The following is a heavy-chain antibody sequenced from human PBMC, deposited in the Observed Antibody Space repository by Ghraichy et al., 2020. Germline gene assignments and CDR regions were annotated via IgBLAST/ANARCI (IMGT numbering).Heavy chain of an antibody. CDR1: GFTFSSYA. Sequence: GGSLRLSCAASGFTFSSYAMSWVRQAPGKGLEWVSAISGSGGSTYYADSVKGRFTISRDNSKNTLYLQMNSLRAEDTAVYYCAKGATVGANRPEAFDIWGKGTMVTVSS. CDR2: ISGSGGST. V-gene: IGHV3-23*01. D-gene: IGHD1-26*01. CDR3: AKGATVGANRPEAFDI. J-gene: IGHJ3*02.